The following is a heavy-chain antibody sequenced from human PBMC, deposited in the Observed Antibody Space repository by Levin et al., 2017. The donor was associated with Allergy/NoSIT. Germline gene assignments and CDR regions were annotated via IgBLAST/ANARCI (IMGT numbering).Heavy chain of an antibody. V-gene: IGHV3-66*02. CDR1: EFTVSSNY. J-gene: IGHJ6*03. D-gene: IGHD3-10*01. CDR3: ARELVKSYYDSGIYYYYDYMDV. Sequence: GGSLRLSCAASEFTVSSNYMTWVRQAPGKGLEWVSVIYTGGNTYYADSVKGRFTFSRDNSTNTLLLQMNSLRAEDTAVYYCARELVKSYYDSGIYYYYDYMDVWGKGTTVTVSS. CDR2: IYTGGNT.